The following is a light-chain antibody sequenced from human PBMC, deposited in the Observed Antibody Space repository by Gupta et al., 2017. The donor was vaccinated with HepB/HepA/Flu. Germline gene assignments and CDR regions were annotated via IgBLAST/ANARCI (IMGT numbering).Light chain of an antibody. V-gene: IGKV1-12*01. J-gene: IGKJ4*01. CDR3: QHDNSLPVT. CDR2: ATS. CDR1: QRVDTW. Sequence: DIQLTQSPAAVSASVGQSVTITCRASQRVDTWLAWYQQKPGKAPKLLIYATSRVKSGAPSRFSGSGSGTYFTLTISNLQPEDSATYYCQHDNSLPVTFGGGTKVEI.